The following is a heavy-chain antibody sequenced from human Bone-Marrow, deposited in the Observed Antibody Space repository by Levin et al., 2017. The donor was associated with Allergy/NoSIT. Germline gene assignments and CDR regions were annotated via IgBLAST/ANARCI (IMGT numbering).Heavy chain of an antibody. CDR1: GGSISTYY. J-gene: IGHJ2*01. Sequence: SETLSLTCNVSGGSISTYYWSWVRQTPGKGLELIGYIYYTGITKYNPSLKSRVTISLDSSKNHVSLKLSSVTAADTAVYFCARSSKNYDSSGYLGWYFGLWGRGTQVTVSS. CDR3: ARSSKNYDSSGYLGWYFGL. D-gene: IGHD3-22*01. V-gene: IGHV4-59*01. CDR2: IYYTGIT.